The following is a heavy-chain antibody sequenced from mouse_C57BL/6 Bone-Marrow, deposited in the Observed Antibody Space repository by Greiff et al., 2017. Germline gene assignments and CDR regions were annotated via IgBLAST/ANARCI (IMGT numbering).Heavy chain of an antibody. V-gene: IGHV1-87*01. Sequence: QVQLQQSGPELARPWASVKISCQAFYTFSRRVHFAIRDTNYWMQWVKQRNGQGLEWNGAIYHGHGDTSYNQKVKGKDTLTADKSSSTAYMQLSSLTSEDSSVSYCACGDPPRYFDFWGTGTTVTVSS. CDR3: SEDSSVSYCACGDPPRYFDF. D-gene: IGHD3-3*01. CDR2: GQGLEWNG. J-gene: IGHJ1*03. CDR1: YTFSRRVH.